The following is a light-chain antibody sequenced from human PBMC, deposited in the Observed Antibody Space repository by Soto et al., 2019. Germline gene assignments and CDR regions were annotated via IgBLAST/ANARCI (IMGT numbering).Light chain of an antibody. Sequence: DTVLTHSPGTLSLSPWERATLSFRASQSVGTYLAWYQQKPGQAPRLLIYDASNRATGIAPRFSGSGSGTDFTLTISSLEPEDFAVYYCQQRDIWPWKFGQGTKVDIK. V-gene: IGKV3-11*01. CDR3: QQRDIWPWK. CDR2: DAS. J-gene: IGKJ1*01. CDR1: QSVGTY.